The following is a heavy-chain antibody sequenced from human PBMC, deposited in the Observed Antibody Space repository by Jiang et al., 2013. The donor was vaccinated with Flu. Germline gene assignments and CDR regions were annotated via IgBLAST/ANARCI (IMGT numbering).Heavy chain of an antibody. J-gene: IGHJ4*02. CDR3: GWGSNNVR. V-gene: IGHV3-23*01. D-gene: IGHD7-27*01. Sequence: STYYADSVKGRFTISRDNSKSTVFLQMNSLRAEDTAVYYCGWGSNNVRWGQGILISVSS. CDR2: ST.